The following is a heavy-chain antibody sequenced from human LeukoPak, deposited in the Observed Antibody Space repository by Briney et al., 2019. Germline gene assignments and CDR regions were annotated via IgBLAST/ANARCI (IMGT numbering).Heavy chain of an antibody. J-gene: IGHJ4*02. CDR1: GGSISSYY. D-gene: IGHD5-18*01. CDR3: ARVAGIQLWLDY. V-gene: IGHV4-59*01. Sequence: PSETLSLTCTVSGGSISSYYWSWVRQPPGKGLEWIGYIYYSGSTNYNPSLKSRVTISVDTSKNQFSLKLSSVTAADTAVYYCARVAGIQLWLDYWGQGTLVPVSS. CDR2: IYYSGST.